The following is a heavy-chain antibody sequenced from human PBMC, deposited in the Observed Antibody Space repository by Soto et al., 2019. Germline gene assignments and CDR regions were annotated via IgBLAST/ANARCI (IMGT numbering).Heavy chain of an antibody. Sequence: QVQLVESGGGVVQPGRSLRLSCAASGFTFSSYAMHWFRQAPGKGLEWVAVISYDGSNKYYADSVKGRFSISRDNSKNTLYLQMNSLRAEDTAVYYCARDPLGDSSSTYFDYWGQGTLVTVSS. CDR1: GFTFSSYA. D-gene: IGHD6-13*01. J-gene: IGHJ4*02. CDR3: ARDPLGDSSSTYFDY. CDR2: ISYDGSNK. V-gene: IGHV3-30-3*01.